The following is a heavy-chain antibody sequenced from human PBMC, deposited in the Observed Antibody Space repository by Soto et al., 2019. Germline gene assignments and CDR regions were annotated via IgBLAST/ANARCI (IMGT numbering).Heavy chain of an antibody. CDR2: ISSSSSYI. J-gene: IGHJ6*02. CDR1: GFTFSSYS. Sequence: PGGSLRLSCAASGFTFSSYSMNWVRQAPGKGLEWVSSISSSSSYIYYADTVKGRFTISRDNAKNSLYLQMNSLRAEFTAVYYCARDDKRFLEWSLGYYYYYGMDVWGQGTTVTVS. CDR3: ARDDKRFLEWSLGYYYYYGMDV. V-gene: IGHV3-21*01. D-gene: IGHD3-3*01.